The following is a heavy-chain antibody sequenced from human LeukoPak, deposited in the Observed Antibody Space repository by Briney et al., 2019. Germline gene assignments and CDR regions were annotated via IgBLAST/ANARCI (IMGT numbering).Heavy chain of an antibody. Sequence: ASVKVSCKASGYTFTSYYMHWVRQAPGQGLEWMGIINPSGGSTSYAQKFQGRVTMTTDTSTSTAYMELRSLRSDDTAVYYCARDRENSWSGYYRPYNWFDPWGQGTLVTVSS. D-gene: IGHD3-3*01. CDR2: INPSGGST. V-gene: IGHV1-46*01. CDR3: ARDRENSWSGYYRPYNWFDP. J-gene: IGHJ5*02. CDR1: GYTFTSYY.